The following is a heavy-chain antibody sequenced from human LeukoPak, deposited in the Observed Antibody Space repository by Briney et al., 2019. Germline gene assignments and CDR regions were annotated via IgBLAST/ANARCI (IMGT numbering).Heavy chain of an antibody. J-gene: IGHJ4*02. CDR3: ARVGRESSTGWLDY. D-gene: IGHD6-19*01. CDR2: INPNSGGT. V-gene: IGHV1-2*06. Sequence: RASVKVSCKASGYTFTGYYMHWVRQAPGQGLEWMGRINPNSGGTNYAQRFQGRVTMTRDTSISTAYMELSSLRSDDTAVYYCARVGRESSTGWLDYWGQGTLVTVSS. CDR1: GYTFTGYY.